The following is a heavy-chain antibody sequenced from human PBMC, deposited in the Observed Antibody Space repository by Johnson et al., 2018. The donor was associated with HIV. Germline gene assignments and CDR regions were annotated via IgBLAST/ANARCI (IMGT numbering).Heavy chain of an antibody. J-gene: IGHJ3*02. V-gene: IGHV3-9*01. CDR1: NFTFKDYY. CDR2: ISWNSGDV. CDR3: AKGITVAGMGDAFDI. Sequence: VQLVESGGDLIKPGGSLRLSCAASNFTFKDYYMNWIRQAPGKGLEWVSGISWNSGDVGYADSVEGRFTISRDNARNSLYLQMNSLRPDDTALYYCAKGITVAGMGDAFDIWGQGTMVIVSS. D-gene: IGHD6-19*01.